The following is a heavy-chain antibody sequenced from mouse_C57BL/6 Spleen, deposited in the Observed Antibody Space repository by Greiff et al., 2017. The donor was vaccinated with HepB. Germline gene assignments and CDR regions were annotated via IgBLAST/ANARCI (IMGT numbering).Heavy chain of an antibody. CDR3: ARRGDSLDY. D-gene: IGHD3-3*01. CDR2: INPSTGGT. V-gene: IGHV1-42*01. J-gene: IGHJ2*01. CDR1: GYSFTGYY. Sequence: EVQLQQSGPELVKPGASVKISCKASGYSFTGYYMNWVKQSPEKSLEWIGEINPSTGGTTYNQKFKAKATLTVDKSSSTAYMQLKSLTSEDSAVYYCARRGDSLDYWGQGTTLTVSS.